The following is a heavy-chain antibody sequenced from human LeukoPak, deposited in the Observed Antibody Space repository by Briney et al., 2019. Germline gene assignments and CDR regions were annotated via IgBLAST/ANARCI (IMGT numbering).Heavy chain of an antibody. V-gene: IGHV4-61*02. CDR1: GGSISSGSYY. Sequence: SETLSLTCTVSGGSISSGSYYWSWIRQPAGKGLEWIGRIYTSGSTNYNPSLKSRVTISVDTSKNQFSLKLSSVTAADTAVYYCARGMVDTARIFRYYYYYMDVWGKGTTVTVSS. D-gene: IGHD5-18*01. CDR3: ARGMVDTARIFRYYYYYMDV. CDR2: IYTSGST. J-gene: IGHJ6*03.